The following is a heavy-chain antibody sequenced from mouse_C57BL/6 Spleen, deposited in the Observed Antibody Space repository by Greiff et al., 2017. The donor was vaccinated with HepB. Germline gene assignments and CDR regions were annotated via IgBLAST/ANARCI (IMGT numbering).Heavy chain of an antibody. CDR2: ISDGGSYT. Sequence: EVKVEESGGGLVKPGGSLKLSCAASGFTFSSYAMSWVRQTPEKRLEWVATISDGGSYTYYPDNVKGRFTISRDNAKNNLYLQMSHLKSEDTAMYYCARFGYYFFAYWGQGTLVTVSA. V-gene: IGHV5-4*03. CDR1: GFTFSSYA. D-gene: IGHD2-3*01. J-gene: IGHJ3*01. CDR3: ARFGYYFFAY.